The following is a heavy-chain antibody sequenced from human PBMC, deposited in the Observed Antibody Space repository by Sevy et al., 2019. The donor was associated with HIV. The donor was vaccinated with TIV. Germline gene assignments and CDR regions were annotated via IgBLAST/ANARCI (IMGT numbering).Heavy chain of an antibody. CDR1: GGTFSSYA. D-gene: IGHD5-12*01. CDR3: ARGSGSKTWFDP. CDR2: IIPIFGTA. J-gene: IGHJ5*02. V-gene: IGHV1-69*13. Sequence: ASVKVSCKTSGGTFSSYAISWVRQAPGQGLEWMGGIIPIFGTANYAQKFQGRVTITADESTSKAYMDLSSLRSEDTAVYYCARGSGSKTWFDPWGQGTLVTVSS.